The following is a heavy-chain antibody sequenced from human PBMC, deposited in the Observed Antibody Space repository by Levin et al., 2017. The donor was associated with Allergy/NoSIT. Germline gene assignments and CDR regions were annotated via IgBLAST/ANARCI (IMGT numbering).Heavy chain of an antibody. V-gene: IGHV4-39*01. CDR2: IYSAGTT. Sequence: SETLSLTCTVSGGSIGGNNYYWGWIRQPPGKGLEWIASIYSAGTTYYNPSVKNRVTISVDTSKNQFSLKLTSVTAADTAVYYCARRFVPSSNLDFDYWGQGTLLTVSS. D-gene: IGHD4-11*01. CDR3: ARRFVPSSNLDFDY. J-gene: IGHJ4*02. CDR1: GGSIGGNNYY.